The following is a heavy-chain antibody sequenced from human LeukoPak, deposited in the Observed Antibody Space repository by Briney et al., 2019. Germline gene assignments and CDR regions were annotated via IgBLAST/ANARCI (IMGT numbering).Heavy chain of an antibody. V-gene: IGHV1-3*01. J-gene: IGHJ4*02. CDR1: GYTFTSYA. CDR3: ARGSLSSRDFDY. CDR2: INADNDNT. D-gene: IGHD6-13*01. Sequence: GASVKVSCKGSGYTFTSYAVHWVRQAPGQSLEWMGWINADNDNTKYSQRFQGRVTITRDTSASTAYMELSSLRSEDTAVYYCARGSLSSRDFDYWGQGTLVTVSS.